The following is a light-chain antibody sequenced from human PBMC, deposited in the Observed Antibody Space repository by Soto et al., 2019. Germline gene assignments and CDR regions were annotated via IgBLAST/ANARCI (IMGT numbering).Light chain of an antibody. CDR2: AAS. J-gene: IGKJ4*01. V-gene: IGKV1-12*01. CDR3: QQPNSFPLT. Sequence: DIQMTQSPSSVSASVGDRVTITCRASQDVSSYLAWYQQKPGKAPKLLIYAASSLQSGVPSRFSGSGSGTYFTLTISSLRPEDFATYSCQQPNSFPLTFGGGTKVEIK. CDR1: QDVSSY.